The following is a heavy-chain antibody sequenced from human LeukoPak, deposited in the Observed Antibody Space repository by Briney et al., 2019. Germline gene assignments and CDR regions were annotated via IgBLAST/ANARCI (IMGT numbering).Heavy chain of an antibody. Sequence: SETLSLTCTVSGGSISSSSYYWGWIRQPPGKGLEWIGRIYTSGSTNYNPSLKSRVTMSVDTSKNQFSLNLSSVTAADTAVYYCARLTTVTTRTFDIWGRGTMVTVSS. D-gene: IGHD4-17*01. CDR1: GGSISSSSYY. CDR2: IYTSGST. J-gene: IGHJ3*02. CDR3: ARLTTVTTRTFDI. V-gene: IGHV4-39*07.